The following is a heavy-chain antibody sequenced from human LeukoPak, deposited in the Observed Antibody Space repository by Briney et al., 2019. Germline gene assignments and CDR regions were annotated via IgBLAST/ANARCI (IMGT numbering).Heavy chain of an antibody. J-gene: IGHJ3*02. V-gene: IGHV3-30*02. D-gene: IGHD3-3*01. CDR2: IQYDGGK. CDR3: ARFWYDDGFDI. CDR1: GFTFSSYG. Sequence: GGSLRLSCAASGFTFSSYGIHWIRQAPGKGLEWVAFIQYDGGKFYADSVKGRFTISRDNSKNTLYLQMNSLRAEDTAVYYCARFWYDDGFDIWGQGTMVTVSS.